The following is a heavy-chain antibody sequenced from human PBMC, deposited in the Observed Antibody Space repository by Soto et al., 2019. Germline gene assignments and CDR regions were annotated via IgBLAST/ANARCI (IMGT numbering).Heavy chain of an antibody. CDR2: TSYNGNNK. CDR3: AKDIKCEDFTYGYFYYGMDV. CDR1: GFTFSDCS. J-gene: IGHJ6*02. Sequence: GGSLRLSCAASGFTFSDCSMHWVRQAPGKGLEWVASTSYNGNNKYYGDSVKGRFTISRDNSKDTLHLQMITLRPEDTAVYYCAKDIKCEDFTYGYFYYGMDVWGQGTTVTVSS. V-gene: IGHV3-30*18. D-gene: IGHD3-10*01.